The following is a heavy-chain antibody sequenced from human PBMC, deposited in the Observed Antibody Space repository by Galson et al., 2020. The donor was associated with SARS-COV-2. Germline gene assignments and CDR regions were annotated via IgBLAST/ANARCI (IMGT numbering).Heavy chain of an antibody. CDR2: ISSSGSTI. V-gene: IGHV3-48*03. J-gene: IGHJ3*02. CDR3: ARGQSLSATDDAFDI. CDR1: GFTFSSYA. Sequence: GGSLRLSCAASGFTFSSYAMHWVRQAPGKGLEWVSYISSSGSTIYYADSVKGRFTISRDNAKNSLYLQMNSLRAEDTAVYYCARGQSLSATDDAFDIWGQGTMVTVSS.